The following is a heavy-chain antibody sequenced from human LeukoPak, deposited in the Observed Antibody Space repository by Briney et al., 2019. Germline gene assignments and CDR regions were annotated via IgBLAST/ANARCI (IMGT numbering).Heavy chain of an antibody. V-gene: IGHV3-30-3*01. CDR1: GFTFSSYA. CDR2: ISYDGSNK. Sequence: GGSLRLSCAASGFTFSSYAMHWVRQAPGKGLEWVAVISYDGSNKYYADSVKGRFTISRDNSKNTLYLQMNSLRAEDTAVYYCARETHPDYDFWSGYYDSLTDAFDIWGQGTMVTVSS. CDR3: ARETHPDYDFWSGYYDSLTDAFDI. D-gene: IGHD3-3*01. J-gene: IGHJ3*02.